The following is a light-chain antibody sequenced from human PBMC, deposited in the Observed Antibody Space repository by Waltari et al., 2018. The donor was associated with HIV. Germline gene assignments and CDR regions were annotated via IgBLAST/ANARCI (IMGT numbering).Light chain of an antibody. CDR1: SSNIGNNY. Sequence: QSVLTQPPSVSAAPRQKVTISCSGTSSNIGNNYVTWYQQRPGTAPKLLIYDSNKRPSGIPDRFSGSKSGTSGTLAITGLQTGDEADYYCGTWDSSLSAWVFGGGTKLTVL. CDR2: DSN. J-gene: IGLJ3*02. CDR3: GTWDSSLSAWV. V-gene: IGLV1-51*01.